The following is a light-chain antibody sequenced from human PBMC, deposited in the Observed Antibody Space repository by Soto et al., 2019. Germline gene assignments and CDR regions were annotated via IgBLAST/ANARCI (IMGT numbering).Light chain of an antibody. V-gene: IGKV3-20*01. Sequence: ERVLTQSPGTMSLSPGERATLFCTPSQTVSNSQLAWYQQKPGQAPRLLIYGASNRASGIPDRFSGSGTGTDFTLTISSLEPEDFAVYYCHQRQSWPRTFGQGTKVDIK. J-gene: IGKJ1*01. CDR1: QTVSNSQ. CDR2: GAS. CDR3: HQRQSWPRT.